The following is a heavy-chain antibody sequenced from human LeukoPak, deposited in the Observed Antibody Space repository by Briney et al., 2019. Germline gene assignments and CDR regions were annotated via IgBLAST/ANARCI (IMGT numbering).Heavy chain of an antibody. CDR3: AKEVRTSGRAGIFGY. J-gene: IGHJ4*02. CDR2: ISIDGNGK. D-gene: IGHD2-2*01. Sequence: GGSLRLSCVPSTFTFSNSVMHWVRQAPGKGLEWVSGISIDGNGKYYADSERGRITISRDNSKNTLYLEMNSLSAEDTAVYYCAKEVRTSGRAGIFGYWGQGTLVTVSS. V-gene: IGHV3-30*04. CDR1: TFTFSNSV.